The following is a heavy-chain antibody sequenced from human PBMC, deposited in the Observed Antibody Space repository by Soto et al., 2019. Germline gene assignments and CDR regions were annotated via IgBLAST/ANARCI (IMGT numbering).Heavy chain of an antibody. J-gene: IGHJ3*02. CDR1: GGTFSSYT. D-gene: IGHD3-16*02. CDR2: IIPILGIA. Sequence: QVQLVQSGAEVKKPGSSVKVSCKASGGTFSSYTISWVRQAPGQGLEWMGRIIPILGIANYAQKFQGRVTITANKSTSTAYMERSSLRSEDTAVYYCARPSNYDYVWGSYRPAFDAFDIWGQGTMVTVSS. V-gene: IGHV1-69*02. CDR3: ARPSNYDYVWGSYRPAFDAFDI.